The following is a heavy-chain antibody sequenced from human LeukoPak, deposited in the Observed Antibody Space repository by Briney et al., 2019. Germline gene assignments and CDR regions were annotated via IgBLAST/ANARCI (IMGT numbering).Heavy chain of an antibody. CDR1: GFTFSSYA. CDR2: ISGSGGST. Sequence: GGSLRLSCAASGFTFSSYAMSWVRQAPGKGLEWVSAISGSGGSTYYADSVKGRFTISRDNSKNTLYLQMNSLRAEDTAVYYCAKDTTIISPSSWYFHDYWGQGTLVTVSS. D-gene: IGHD6-13*01. V-gene: IGHV3-23*01. CDR3: AKDTTIISPSSWYFHDY. J-gene: IGHJ4*02.